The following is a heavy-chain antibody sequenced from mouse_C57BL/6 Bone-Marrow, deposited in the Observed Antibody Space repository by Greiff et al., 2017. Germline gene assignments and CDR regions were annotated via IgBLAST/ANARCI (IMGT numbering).Heavy chain of an antibody. CDR3: TREGGYSNYVWYGDV. CDR2: ISSGGDYI. D-gene: IGHD2-5*01. Sequence: EVKLMESGEGLVKPGGSLKLSCAASGFTFSSYAMSWVRQTPEKRLEWVAYISSGGDYIYYAGTVKGRFTISRDNARNTLYLQMSSLRSEDTAMYYCTREGGYSNYVWYGDVWGTGTTVTVSS. CDR1: GFTFSSYA. J-gene: IGHJ1*03. V-gene: IGHV5-9-1*02.